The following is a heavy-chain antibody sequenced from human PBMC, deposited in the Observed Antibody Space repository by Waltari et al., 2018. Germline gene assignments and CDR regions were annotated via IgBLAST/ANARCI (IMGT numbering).Heavy chain of an antibody. Sequence: EVQLVESGGNLIQPGGSLRLSCAASGFTVRTNFISWVRQAPGKGLEWVSIILSGGNTYYAGSVKGRFTISRDNYKNMGYLEMNSLRAEDTAVYYCAKQSPSYTRGWYPLESWGPGTLVTVSP. V-gene: IGHV3-53*01. CDR2: ILSGGNT. J-gene: IGHJ4*02. D-gene: IGHD6-19*01. CDR3: AKQSPSYTRGWYPLES. CDR1: GFTVRTNF.